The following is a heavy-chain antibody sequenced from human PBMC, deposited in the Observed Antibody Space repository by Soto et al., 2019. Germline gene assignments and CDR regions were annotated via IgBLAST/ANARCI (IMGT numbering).Heavy chain of an antibody. Sequence: QVQLVQSGAEVKKPGASVKVSCKASGYPFATYGITWVRQSPGKGLDWMGWNSANNGDTNDAQKFQGRVTMTTDTSTSTAYMELRSLRSDDTAVYYCVRGWAIRLMDVWGKGTTVSVSS. D-gene: IGHD3-16*01. J-gene: IGHJ6*04. CDR2: NSANNGDT. CDR3: VRGWAIRLMDV. CDR1: GYPFATYG. V-gene: IGHV1-18*01.